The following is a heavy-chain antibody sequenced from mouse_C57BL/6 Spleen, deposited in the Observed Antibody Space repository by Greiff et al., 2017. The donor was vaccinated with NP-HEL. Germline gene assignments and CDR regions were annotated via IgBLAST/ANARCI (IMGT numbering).Heavy chain of an antibody. D-gene: IGHD1-1*01. J-gene: IGHJ2*01. CDR3: AISFITTVVEEGYYLDY. CDR2: INPSSGYT. V-gene: IGHV1-4*01. Sequence: VQLQQSGAELARPGASVKMSCKASGYTFTSYTMHWVKQRPGQGLEWIGYINPSSGYTKYNQKFKDKATLTADKSSSTAYMQLSSLTSEDSAVYYCAISFITTVVEEGYYLDYWGQGTTLTVSS. CDR1: GYTFTSYT.